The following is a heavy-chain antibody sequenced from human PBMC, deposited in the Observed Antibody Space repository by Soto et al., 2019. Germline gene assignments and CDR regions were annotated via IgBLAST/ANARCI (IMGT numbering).Heavy chain of an antibody. CDR1: GFTFSSYA. D-gene: IGHD3-22*01. CDR2: ISGSGGST. V-gene: IGHV3-23*01. J-gene: IGHJ4*02. CDR3: AKLITMIVVVPSY. Sequence: GSLRLSCAASGFTFSSYAMSWVRQAPGKGLEWVSAISGSGGSTYYADSVKGRFTISRDNSKNTLYLQMNSLRAEDTAAYYCAKLITMIVVVPSYWGQGTLVTVSS.